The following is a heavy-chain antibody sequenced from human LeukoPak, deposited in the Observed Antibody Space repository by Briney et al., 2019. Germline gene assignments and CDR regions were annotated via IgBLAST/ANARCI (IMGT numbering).Heavy chain of an antibody. V-gene: IGHV1-46*01. Sequence: GASVKVSCKASGYTFTSYYMHWVRQAPGQGLEWMGIINPSGGSTNYAQKLQGRVTMTTDTSTSTAYMELRSLRSDDTAVYYCARDVYDIFANDYWGQGTLVTVSS. J-gene: IGHJ4*02. CDR3: ARDVYDIFANDY. CDR2: INPSGGST. CDR1: GYTFTSYY. D-gene: IGHD3-9*01.